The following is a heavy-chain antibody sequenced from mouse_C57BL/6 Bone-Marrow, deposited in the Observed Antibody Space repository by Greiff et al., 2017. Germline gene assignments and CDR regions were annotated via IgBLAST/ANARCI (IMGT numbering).Heavy chain of an antibody. V-gene: IGHV1-59*01. CDR1: GYTFTSYW. CDR2: IDPSDSYT. J-gene: IGHJ2*01. D-gene: IGHD3-2*02. CDR3: ARGALDSSGYLDY. Sequence: VQLQQPGAELVMPGASVKLSCKASGYTFTSYWMHWVKQRPGQGLEWIGVIDPSDSYTNYNQKFKGKATLTVDTSSSTAYMQLSSLTSEDSAVYYCARGALDSSGYLDYWGQGTTLTVSS.